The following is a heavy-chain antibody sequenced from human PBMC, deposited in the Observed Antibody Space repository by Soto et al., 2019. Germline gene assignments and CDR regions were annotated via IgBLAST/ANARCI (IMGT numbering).Heavy chain of an antibody. CDR1: GYTFTSYY. V-gene: IGHV1-46*01. D-gene: IGHD6-6*01. J-gene: IGHJ6*02. CDR2: INPSGGST. Sequence: GASVKVSCKASGYTFTSYYMHWVRQAPGQGLEWMGIINPSGGSTSYAQKFQGRVTMTRDTSTSTVYMELSSLRSEDTAVYYCARYTSSSNGDYYYYGMDVWGQGTTVTVSS. CDR3: ARYTSSSNGDYYYYGMDV.